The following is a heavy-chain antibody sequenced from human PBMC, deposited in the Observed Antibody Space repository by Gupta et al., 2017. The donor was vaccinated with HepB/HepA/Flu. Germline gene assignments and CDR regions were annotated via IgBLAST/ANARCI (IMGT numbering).Heavy chain of an antibody. CDR1: GFTLRRGA. J-gene: IGHJ4*02. CDR3: ARVNDNYDFWSGFDY. CDR2: ITGTGGST. V-gene: IGHV3-23*01. D-gene: IGHD3-3*01. Sequence: EVQLLESGGGWVQPGGSLRLSCAASGFTLRRGAMSWVRQGPGKRLEWVSGITGTGGSTYYADSVKGRFTISRDNSKNTLYLQMNSLRGDDTAVYYCARVNDNYDFWSGFDYWGQGSLVSVSS.